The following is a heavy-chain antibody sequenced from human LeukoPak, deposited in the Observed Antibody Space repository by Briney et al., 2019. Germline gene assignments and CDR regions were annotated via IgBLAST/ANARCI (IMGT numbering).Heavy chain of an antibody. J-gene: IGHJ4*02. Sequence: HPGGSLRLSCAASGFTFSSYAMSWVRQAPGKGLEWVSVNSGSGGSRYYADSVKGRFTISRDNSKNTLYLQMNSLRAEDTAVYYCAKDRGNYEYSFDYWGQGTLVPVSS. D-gene: IGHD1-7*01. CDR1: GFTFSSYA. V-gene: IGHV3-23*01. CDR3: AKDRGNYEYSFDY. CDR2: NSGSGGSR.